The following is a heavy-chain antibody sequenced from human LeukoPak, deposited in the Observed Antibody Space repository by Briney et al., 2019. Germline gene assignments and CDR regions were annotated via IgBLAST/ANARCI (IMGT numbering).Heavy chain of an antibody. J-gene: IGHJ5*02. CDR2: ISGSGGST. CDR1: GFTFSSYA. Sequence: GGSLRLSRAASGFTFSSYAMSWVRQAPGKGLEWVSAISGSGGSTYYADSVKGRFTISRDNSKNTLYLQMNSLRAEDTAVYYCAKDQVDIVVLDPWGQGTLVTVSS. CDR3: AKDQVDIVVLDP. D-gene: IGHD2-15*01. V-gene: IGHV3-23*01.